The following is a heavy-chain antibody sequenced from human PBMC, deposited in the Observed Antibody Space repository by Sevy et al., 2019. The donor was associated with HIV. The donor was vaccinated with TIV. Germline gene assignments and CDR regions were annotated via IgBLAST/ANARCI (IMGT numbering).Heavy chain of an antibody. V-gene: IGHV4-59*08. J-gene: IGHJ3*02. CDR1: GGSINSDH. Sequence: SETLSLTCTVSGGSINSDHWNWIRRPPGKGLEWIGCVYYTGGTNDNPSLKNRVTISVDRTKNQFSLKLTSVTAADAAVYYCARRNDFDIWGQGTMVTVSS. CDR3: ARRNDFDI. CDR2: VYYTGGT.